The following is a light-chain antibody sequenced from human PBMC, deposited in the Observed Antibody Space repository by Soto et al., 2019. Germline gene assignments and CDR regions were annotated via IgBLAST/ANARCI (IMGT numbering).Light chain of an antibody. CDR3: SSYTSNNILV. CDR1: SSDVGGYNY. CDR2: DVS. V-gene: IGLV2-14*01. J-gene: IGLJ2*01. Sequence: QSVLTQPASVSGSPGQSITISCTGTSSDVGGYNYVSWYQQHPDKAPKLMIYDVSHRPSGVSNRFSGSKSGNTASLTISGLQAEDEADYYCSSYTSNNILVFGGGTKVTVL.